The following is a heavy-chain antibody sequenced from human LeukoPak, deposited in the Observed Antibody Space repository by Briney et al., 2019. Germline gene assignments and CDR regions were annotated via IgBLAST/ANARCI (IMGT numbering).Heavy chain of an antibody. D-gene: IGHD6-19*01. CDR1: GYTFTSSD. V-gene: IGHV1-8*01. CDR3: ARGRSSGWTPNDAFDI. CDR2: MNPRSTNT. Sequence: ASVKVSCKASGYTFTSSDIIWVRQAPGQGFEWMGWMNPRSTNTGYAQKFQGRVSMTRNTSINTAYMDLNSLRSGDTAVYYCARGRSSGWTPNDAFDIWGQGTMVIVSS. J-gene: IGHJ3*02.